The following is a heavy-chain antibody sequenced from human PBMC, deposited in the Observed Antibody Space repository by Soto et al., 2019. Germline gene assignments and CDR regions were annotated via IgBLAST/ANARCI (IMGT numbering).Heavy chain of an antibody. CDR2: ISASDGGA. J-gene: IGHJ1*01. CDR1: GFTFSSYG. D-gene: IGHD3-10*01. Sequence: GSLRLSCAASGFTFSSYGLSWVRQAPEKGLEWVSGISASDGGAYYADSVKGRLTISRDNSENTLYLQMNSLRVEDTAVYYCAKDSDREYFQHCGQGTLVTVSS. V-gene: IGHV3-23*01. CDR3: AKDSDREYFQH.